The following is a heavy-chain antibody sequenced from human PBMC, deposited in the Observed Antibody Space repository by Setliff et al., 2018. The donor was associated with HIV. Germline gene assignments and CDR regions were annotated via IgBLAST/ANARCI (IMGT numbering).Heavy chain of an antibody. J-gene: IGHJ6*02. CDR1: GYTFTSYY. CDR3: ARYLVVVPVAVGGLDV. V-gene: IGHV1-2*02. D-gene: IGHD2-2*01. Sequence: ASVKVSCKASGYTFTSYYMHWVRQAPGQGLEWMGWTNPNSGGTNYAQKFQGRVTMTRDTSISTAYMELSGLTSDDSAVYYCARYLVVVPVAVGGLDVWGQGTTVTVSS. CDR2: TNPNSGGT.